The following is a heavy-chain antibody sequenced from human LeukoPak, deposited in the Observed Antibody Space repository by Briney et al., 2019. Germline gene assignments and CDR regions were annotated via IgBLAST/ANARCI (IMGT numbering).Heavy chain of an antibody. CDR3: AKLVQEDWFDP. J-gene: IGHJ5*02. V-gene: IGHV4-59*08. CDR2: IYYSGST. Sequence: PSETLSLTCTVSGGSISNYYWSWIRQPPGKGLEWIGYIYYSGSTNYNPSLKSRVTMSVDTSKNQFSLKLSSVTAADTAVYYYAKLVQEDWFDPWGQGTLVTVSS. CDR1: GGSISNYY. D-gene: IGHD6-6*01.